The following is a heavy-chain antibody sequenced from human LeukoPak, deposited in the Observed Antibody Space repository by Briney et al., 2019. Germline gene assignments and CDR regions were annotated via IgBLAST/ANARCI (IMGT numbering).Heavy chain of an antibody. CDR1: GFTFNTYT. J-gene: IGHJ4*02. CDR2: ISGSSGII. D-gene: IGHD4-17*01. Sequence: GGSLRLSCAASGFTFNTYTMNWVRQAPGKGLEWVSYISGSSGIIDYADSVRGRFTISRDNVQNSLYLQMNSLRVEDTAVYYCARGHYGRDYWGQGTLVSVSS. CDR3: ARGHYGRDY. V-gene: IGHV3-48*04.